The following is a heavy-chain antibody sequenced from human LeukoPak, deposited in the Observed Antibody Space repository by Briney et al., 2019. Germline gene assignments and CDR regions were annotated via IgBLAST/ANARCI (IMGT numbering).Heavy chain of an antibody. CDR1: GYTFTSYY. CDR2: INPSGGST. J-gene: IGHJ3*02. Sequence: ASVKVSCKASGYTFTSYYMHWVRQAPGQGLEWMGIINPSGGSTSYAQKFQGRVTMTRDTSTSTVYMELSSLRSEDTAVYYCARDRGGRRGNDAFDIWGQGTMVTVSS. D-gene: IGHD3-10*01. V-gene: IGHV1-46*01. CDR3: ARDRGGRRGNDAFDI.